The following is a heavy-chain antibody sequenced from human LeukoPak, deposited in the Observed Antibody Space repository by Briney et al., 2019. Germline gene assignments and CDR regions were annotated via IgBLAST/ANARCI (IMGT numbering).Heavy chain of an antibody. D-gene: IGHD3-9*01. J-gene: IGHJ6*03. CDR3: ARDPLRYFNWDHYYYYMDV. CDR1: GFTFDDYA. CDR2: IRTQNYGAAT. V-gene: IGHV3-49*04. Sequence: GGSLRLSCSTSGFTFDDYAMSWVRQAPGKGLEWVGFIRTQNYGAATDYGASVKGRFTISRDDSNSIAYLQTNSLKTEDTAVYYCARDPLRYFNWDHYYYYMDVWGKGTTVTISS.